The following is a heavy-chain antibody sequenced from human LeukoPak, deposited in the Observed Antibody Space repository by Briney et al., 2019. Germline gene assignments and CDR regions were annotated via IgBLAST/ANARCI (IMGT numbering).Heavy chain of an antibody. CDR2: MNPNSGNT. CDR1: GYTFSAYD. D-gene: IGHD3-22*01. V-gene: IGHV1-8*01. CDR3: ARVSETPAYYYTSGYYYHGY. J-gene: IGHJ4*02. Sequence: VASVKVSFKASGYTFSAYDINWVRQAPGQGREGMGWMNPNSGNTGFTQKFQGRVTMTSDTSVNTAYMELSNLRYDDTAVYYCARVSETPAYYYTSGYYYHGYWGQGTRVTVSS.